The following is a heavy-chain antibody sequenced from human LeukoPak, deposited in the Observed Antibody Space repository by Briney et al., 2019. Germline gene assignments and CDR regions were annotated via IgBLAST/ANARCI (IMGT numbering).Heavy chain of an antibody. D-gene: IGHD3-10*01. Sequence: ASVKVSCKASGYTFIIYDINWVRQASGQGLEWMGWMNPNSGNTGYAQKFQGRVTMTRNTSISTAYMELSSLRSEDTAVYYCARVYDSGSYSCPHWGQGTLVTVSS. J-gene: IGHJ4*02. CDR1: GYTFIIYD. CDR2: MNPNSGNT. V-gene: IGHV1-8*01. CDR3: ARVYDSGSYSCPH.